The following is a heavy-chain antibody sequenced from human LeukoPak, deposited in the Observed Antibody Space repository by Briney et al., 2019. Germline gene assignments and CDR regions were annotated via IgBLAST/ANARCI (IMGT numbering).Heavy chain of an antibody. Sequence: SVKVFCKASGGTFSSYAISWVRQAPGQGLEWMGGIIPIFGTANYAQKFQGRVTITADKSTSTAYMELSSLRSEDTAVYYCASSSVATSPTFWFDPWGQGTLVTVSS. J-gene: IGHJ5*02. V-gene: IGHV1-69*06. CDR3: ASSSVATSPTFWFDP. CDR1: GGTFSSYA. D-gene: IGHD5-12*01. CDR2: IIPIFGTA.